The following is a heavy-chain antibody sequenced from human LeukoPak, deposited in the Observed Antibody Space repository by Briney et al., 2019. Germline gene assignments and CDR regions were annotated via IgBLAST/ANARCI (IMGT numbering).Heavy chain of an antibody. D-gene: IGHD1-26*01. J-gene: IGHJ4*02. CDR1: GFTFSSYA. CDR3: AKRSGVSYGYFDY. V-gene: IGHV3-23*01. Sequence: PGGSLRLSRAASGFTFSSYAMSWVRQAPGRGLEWVSAIPGSGDSTNYADSVKGRFTISRDNSKNTLYLQMNSLRAEDTAVYYCAKRSGVSYGYFDYWGQGTLVTVSS. CDR2: IPGSGDST.